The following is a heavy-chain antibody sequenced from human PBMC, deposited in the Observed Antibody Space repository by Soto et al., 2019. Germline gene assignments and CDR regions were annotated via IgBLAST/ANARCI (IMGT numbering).Heavy chain of an antibody. CDR1: GYTFTGYY. D-gene: IGHD1-26*01. V-gene: IGHV1-2*04. Sequence: ASVKVSCKASGYTFTGYYMHWVRQAPGQGLEWMGWINPNSGDTNYAQKFQGWVTMTRDTSISTAYMELSRLRSDDTAVYYCARGWYSGSYKGDYYYGMDVWGQGTTVTVSS. J-gene: IGHJ6*02. CDR3: ARGWYSGSYKGDYYYGMDV. CDR2: INPNSGDT.